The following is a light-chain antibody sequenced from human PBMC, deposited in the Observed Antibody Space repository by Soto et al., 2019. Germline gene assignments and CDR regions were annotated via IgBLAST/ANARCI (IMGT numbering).Light chain of an antibody. Sequence: QSALTQPPSASGSPGQSVTISCTGTSSDVGGYNYVSWYQQHPGKAPKLMIFGVIQRPSGVPDRFSGSKSGNTASLTVSGLQAEDEADYYCSSYAGSNYYVFGTGTKVTVL. CDR2: GVI. J-gene: IGLJ1*01. CDR1: SSDVGGYNY. CDR3: SSYAGSNYYV. V-gene: IGLV2-8*01.